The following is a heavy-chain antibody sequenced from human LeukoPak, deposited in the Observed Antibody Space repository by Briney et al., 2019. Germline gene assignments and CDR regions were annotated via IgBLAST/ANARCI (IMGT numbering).Heavy chain of an antibody. CDR2: IKQDVSER. CDR3: ARERVEYGDYGGYEFDL. Sequence: GGSLRLSCAASGFTFSNYWMGWVRQAPGKGLEWVANIKQDVSERYYVDSVKGRFTISRDNAKNSLYLQMNSLRAEDTAVYYCARERVEYGDYGGYEFDLWGQGTRVAVSS. CDR1: GFTFSNYW. V-gene: IGHV3-7*04. D-gene: IGHD4-17*01. J-gene: IGHJ3*01.